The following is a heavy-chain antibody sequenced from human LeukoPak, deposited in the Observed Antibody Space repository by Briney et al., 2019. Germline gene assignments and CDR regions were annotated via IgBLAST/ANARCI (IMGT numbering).Heavy chain of an antibody. Sequence: GGSLRLSCAASGSTFSSYSMNWVRQAPGKGLEWVSSISSSSSYIYYADSVKGRFTISRDNAKNTLYLQMNSLRAEDTAVYYCARVRWGGLYYFDYWGQGTLVTVSS. V-gene: IGHV3-21*01. CDR3: ARVRWGGLYYFDY. J-gene: IGHJ4*02. CDR2: ISSSSSYI. CDR1: GSTFSSYS. D-gene: IGHD3-16*01.